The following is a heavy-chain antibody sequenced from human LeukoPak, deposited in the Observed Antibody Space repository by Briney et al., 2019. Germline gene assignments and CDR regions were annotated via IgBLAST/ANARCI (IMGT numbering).Heavy chain of an antibody. CDR3: ANDSLGDSSGL. D-gene: IGHD3-22*01. J-gene: IGHJ4*02. CDR2: ISGSGGST. V-gene: IGHV3-23*01. Sequence: GGSLRLSCAASGFTFSSYAMSWVRQAPGKGLEWVSAISGSGGSTYYADSVKGRFTISRDNSKNTLYLQMNSLRAEDTAVYYCANDSLGDSSGLWGQGPLVTVSS. CDR1: GFTFSSYA.